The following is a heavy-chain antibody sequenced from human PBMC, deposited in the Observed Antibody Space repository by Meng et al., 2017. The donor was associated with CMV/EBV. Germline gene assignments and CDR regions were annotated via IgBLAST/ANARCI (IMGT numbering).Heavy chain of an antibody. V-gene: IGHV3-21*01. J-gene: IGHJ6*02. D-gene: IGHD3-3*01. CDR1: GFTFSSYS. CDR2: ISSSSSYI. CDR3: ARDMGPPGRFLEWLDPDYYYYYGMDV. Sequence: GESLKISCAASGFTFSSYSMNWVRQAPGKGLEWVSSISSSSSYIYYADSVKGRFTISRDNAKNSLYLQMNSLRAEDTAVYYCARDMGPPGRFLEWLDPDYYYYYGMDVWGQGTLVTVSS.